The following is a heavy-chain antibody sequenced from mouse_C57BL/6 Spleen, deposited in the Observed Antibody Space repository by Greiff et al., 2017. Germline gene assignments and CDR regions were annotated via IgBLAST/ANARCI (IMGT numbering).Heavy chain of an antibody. V-gene: IGHV1-64*01. CDR1: GYTFTSYW. CDR3: ARWAYYDYFYYAMDY. Sequence: QVQLQQPGAELVKPGASVKLSCKASGYTFTSYWMHWVKQRPGQGLEWIGMIHPNSGSTNYNEKFKSKATLTVDKSSSTAYMQLSSLTSEDSAVYYCARWAYYDYFYYAMDYWGQGTSVTVSS. J-gene: IGHJ4*01. CDR2: IHPNSGST. D-gene: IGHD2-4*01.